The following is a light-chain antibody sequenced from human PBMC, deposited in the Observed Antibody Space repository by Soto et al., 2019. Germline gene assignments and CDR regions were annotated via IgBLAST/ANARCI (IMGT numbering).Light chain of an antibody. CDR3: QHYGNSPT. CDR1: QSVSSGY. Sequence: EIVLTQSPGTLSLSPGDGATLSYRASQSVSSGYLAWYQQKPGQAPRLLIYGASRRATGIPDRFSGSGSGTDFTLSISRLEPEDFAVYWCQHYGNSPTFGQGTKV. J-gene: IGKJ1*01. V-gene: IGKV3-20*01. CDR2: GAS.